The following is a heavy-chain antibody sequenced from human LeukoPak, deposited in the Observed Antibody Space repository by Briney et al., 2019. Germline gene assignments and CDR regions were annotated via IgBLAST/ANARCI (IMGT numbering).Heavy chain of an antibody. J-gene: IGHJ4*02. Sequence: RPSETLSLTCTASGGSISSYYWSWTRQPAGKGLEWIGRIYTSGSTNYNPSLKSRVTMSVDTSKNQFSLKLSSVTAADTAVYYCARGCSGGSCYSHFDYWGQGTLVTVSS. CDR2: IYTSGST. V-gene: IGHV4-4*07. D-gene: IGHD2-15*01. CDR1: GGSISSYY. CDR3: ARGCSGGSCYSHFDY.